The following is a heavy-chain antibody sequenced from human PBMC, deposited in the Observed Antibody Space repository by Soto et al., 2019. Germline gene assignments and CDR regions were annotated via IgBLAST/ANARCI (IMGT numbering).Heavy chain of an antibody. CDR2: ISGSGGST. CDR1: GFTFSSYA. CDR3: AKKYYYGSGKTKGGSYYYMDV. Sequence: EVQLLESGGGLVQPGGSLRLSCAASGFTFSSYAMSWVRQAPGKGLEWVSAISGSGGSTYYADSVKGRFTISRDNSKNTLYLQMNSLRAEDTAVYYCAKKYYYGSGKTKGGSYYYMDVWGKGTTVTVSS. D-gene: IGHD3-10*01. J-gene: IGHJ6*03. V-gene: IGHV3-23*01.